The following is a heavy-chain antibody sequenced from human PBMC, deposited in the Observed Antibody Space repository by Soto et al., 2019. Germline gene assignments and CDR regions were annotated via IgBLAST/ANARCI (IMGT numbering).Heavy chain of an antibody. V-gene: IGHV1-69*01. Sequence: QVQLVQSGAEVKKPGSSVKVSCKASGYTFSSYAINWVRQAPGQGLEWMGGIIPMFGTANYAQKFKGRVTITAGESTSTVYMELSRLRSEDTAVYYCARVGPAHYYDSSGYYSPLDYWGQGTLVTVSS. CDR2: IIPMFGTA. CDR3: ARVGPAHYYDSSGYYSPLDY. CDR1: GYTFSSYA. D-gene: IGHD3-22*01. J-gene: IGHJ4*02.